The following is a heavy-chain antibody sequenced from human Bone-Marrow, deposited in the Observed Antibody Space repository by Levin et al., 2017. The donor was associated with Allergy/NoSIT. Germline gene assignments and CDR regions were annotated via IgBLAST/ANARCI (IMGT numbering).Heavy chain of an antibody. CDR3: ARRNVLAPGEDWFDP. V-gene: IGHV4-4*02. CDR2: IYHSGST. Sequence: SETLSLTCGVSDDSISSSNWWTWVRQPPGKGLEWIGEIYHSGSTNYNPSLKSRVTISVEKSKNQFSLKLSSVTAADTAVYYCARRNVLAPGEDWFDPWGQGTLVTGSS. D-gene: IGHD7-27*01. CDR1: DDSISSSNW. J-gene: IGHJ5*02.